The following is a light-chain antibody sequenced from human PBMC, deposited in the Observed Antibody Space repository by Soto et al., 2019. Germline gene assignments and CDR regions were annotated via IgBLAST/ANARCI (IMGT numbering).Light chain of an antibody. J-gene: IGLJ2*01. CDR3: SSFATSGTTVI. CDR1: NNDVGAYPY. CDR2: EVT. Sequence: QSVLTQPASVSGSPGQSITISCTGTNNDVGAYPYVSWYQQHPCTAPKLIIYEVTNRPSGISDRFSGSKSGNTASLTISGLQAEDESDYYCSSFATSGTTVIFGGGTKLTVL. V-gene: IGLV2-14*01.